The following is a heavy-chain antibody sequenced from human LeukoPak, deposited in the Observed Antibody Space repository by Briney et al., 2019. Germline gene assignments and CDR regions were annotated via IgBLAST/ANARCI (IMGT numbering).Heavy chain of an antibody. D-gene: IGHD4/OR15-4a*01. CDR2: IYYSGST. J-gene: IGHJ4*02. CDR3: ASDNGESTQFDY. CDR1: GGSISSSSYY. V-gene: IGHV4-39*01. Sequence: SETLSLTCTVSGGSISSSSYYWGWIRQPPGKGLEWIGSIYYSGSTYYNPSLKSRVTISVDTSKNQFSLKLSSVTAADTAVYYCASDNGESTQFDYWGQGTLVTVSS.